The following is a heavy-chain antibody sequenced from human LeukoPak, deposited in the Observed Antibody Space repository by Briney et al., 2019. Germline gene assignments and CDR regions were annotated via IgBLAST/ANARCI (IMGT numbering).Heavy chain of an antibody. V-gene: IGHV3-43*01. D-gene: IGHD6-13*01. Sequence: PGGSLRLSCAASGFTFDDYTMHWVRQAPGKGLEWVSLISWDGGSTYYADSVKGRFTISRDNSKNSLYLQMNSLRTEDTALYYCAKEAYSSSWLDYWGQGTLVTVSS. J-gene: IGHJ4*02. CDR1: GFTFDDYT. CDR2: ISWDGGST. CDR3: AKEAYSSSWLDY.